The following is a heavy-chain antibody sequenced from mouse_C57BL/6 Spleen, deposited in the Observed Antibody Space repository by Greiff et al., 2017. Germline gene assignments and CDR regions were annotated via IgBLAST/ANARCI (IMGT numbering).Heavy chain of an antibody. Sequence: EVQGVESGGGLVKPGGSLKLSCAASGFTFSDYGMHWVRQAPEKGLEWVAQIRLKSDNYATHYAESVKGRFTISRDDSKSSVYLQMNNLRAEDTGIYYCTGGTVVPFDYWCQGTTLTVSS. CDR3: TGGTVVPFDY. CDR2: IRLKSDNYAT. D-gene: IGHD1-1*01. J-gene: IGHJ2*01. V-gene: IGHV6-3*01. CDR1: GFTFSDYG.